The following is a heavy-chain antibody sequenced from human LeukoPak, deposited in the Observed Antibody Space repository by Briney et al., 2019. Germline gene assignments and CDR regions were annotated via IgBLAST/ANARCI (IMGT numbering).Heavy chain of an antibody. CDR1: GYTFTGYY. J-gene: IGHJ4*02. CDR2: INPNSGGT. V-gene: IGHV1-2*02. CDR3: ARASRRITMVRGVILF. D-gene: IGHD3-10*01. Sequence: GASVKVSCKASGYTFTGYYMHWVRQAPGQGLEWMGWINPNSGGTNYAQKFQGRVTMTRDTSISTAYMELSRLRSDDTAVYYCARASRRITMVRGVILFWGQGTLVTVSS.